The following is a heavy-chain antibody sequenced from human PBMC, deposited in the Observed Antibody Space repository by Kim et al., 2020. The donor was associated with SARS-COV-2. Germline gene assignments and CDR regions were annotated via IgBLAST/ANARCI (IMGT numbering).Heavy chain of an antibody. J-gene: IGHJ3*02. V-gene: IGHV1-2*06. CDR1: GYTFTVYY. CDR3: VCGYYRPTPPGTFDI. CDR2: INPNSGAT. Sequence: ASVKVSCKASGYTFTVYYMHWVRQAPGQGLEWMGRINPNSGATNYAQKFQGRVTMTRDTSISTAYMELSRLRSDDTAVYYCVCGYYRPTPPGTFDIWGQGTLVTVSS. D-gene: IGHD3-22*01.